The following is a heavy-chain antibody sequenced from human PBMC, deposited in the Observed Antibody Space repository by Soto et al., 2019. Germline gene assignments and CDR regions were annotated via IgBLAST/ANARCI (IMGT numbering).Heavy chain of an antibody. CDR1: GFTFSSYW. V-gene: IGHV3-7*01. Sequence: HPGGSLRLSCAASGFTFSSYWMSWVRQAPGKGLEWVANIKQDGSEKYYVDSVKGRFTISRDNAKNSLYLQMNSLRAEDTAVYYCARDRIDRYSSGWYRFDYWGQGTLVTVSS. CDR2: IKQDGSEK. CDR3: ARDRIDRYSSGWYRFDY. D-gene: IGHD6-19*01. J-gene: IGHJ4*02.